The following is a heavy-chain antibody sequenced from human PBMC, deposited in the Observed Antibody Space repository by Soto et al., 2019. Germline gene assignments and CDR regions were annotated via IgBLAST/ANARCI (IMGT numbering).Heavy chain of an antibody. J-gene: IGHJ4*02. CDR1: GLTFDSYA. Sequence: PGGSMRLSFAASGLTFDSYAMHWVRQTPGKGLEWVTAISSDGTGRYYADSVKGRFTVSRDNSKNTVYLQMNSLRPEDTAVYYCAKPLFYSDRWYFDYWGQGTPVTVSS. V-gene: IGHV3-30*18. CDR3: AKPLFYSDRWYFDY. CDR2: ISSDGTGR. D-gene: IGHD3-9*01.